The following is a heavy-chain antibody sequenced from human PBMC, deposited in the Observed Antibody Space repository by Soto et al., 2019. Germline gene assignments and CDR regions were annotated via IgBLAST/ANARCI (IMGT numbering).Heavy chain of an antibody. CDR3: VRDGNSGWHFDY. J-gene: IGHJ4*02. V-gene: IGHV3-7*03. CDR2: IKYDGSEI. D-gene: IGHD6-19*01. CDR1: GITLSSYW. Sequence: TGGSLRLSCAASGITLSSYWMSWVRQAPGKGLEWVANIKYDGSEIYYVDSVKGRFTISRDNAKNSLFLQMNSLRAEDTAVYYCVRDGNSGWHFDYWGRGTLVTVSS.